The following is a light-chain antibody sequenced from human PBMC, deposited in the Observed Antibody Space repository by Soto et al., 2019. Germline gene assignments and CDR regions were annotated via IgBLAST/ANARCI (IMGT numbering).Light chain of an antibody. CDR3: QQYRNWPPLT. CDR2: GAS. V-gene: IGKV3D-15*01. Sequence: EIVMTQSPATLSVSAGERVTLSCRASQSVSSNLAWYQQKPGQAPRLLIYGASTRATGIPARFSGSGSGTDFTLTISSLQSEEFAVYYCQQYRNWPPLTFGGGTKVEIK. J-gene: IGKJ4*01. CDR1: QSVSSN.